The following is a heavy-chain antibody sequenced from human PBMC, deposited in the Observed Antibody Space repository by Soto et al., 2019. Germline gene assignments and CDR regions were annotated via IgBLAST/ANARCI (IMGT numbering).Heavy chain of an antibody. Sequence: QVQLQESGPGLVKPSETLSLTCSVSGDSLTSYYWTWVRQPPGKGLDWIGYIYYTGKTNYNPSLKSRVTISMDLSKNQFSLELRSLTAADTAVYYCARIILTGYYGLEPWGQGTLVIVSA. V-gene: IGHV4-59*01. CDR2: IYYTGKT. CDR3: ARIILTGYYGLEP. J-gene: IGHJ5*02. CDR1: GDSLTSYY. D-gene: IGHD3-9*01.